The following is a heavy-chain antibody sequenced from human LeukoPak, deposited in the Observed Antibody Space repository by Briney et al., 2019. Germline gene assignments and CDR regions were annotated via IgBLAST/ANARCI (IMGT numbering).Heavy chain of an antibody. CDR2: IWYDGSNK. Sequence: PGGSLRLSCAASGFTFSSYGVHWVRQAPGKGLEWVAVIWYDGSNKYYADSVKGRFTISRDNSKNTLYLQMNSLRAEDTAVYYCAREYNWYFDLWGRGTLVTVSS. CDR1: GFTFSSYG. CDR3: AREYNWYFDL. V-gene: IGHV3-33*01. D-gene: IGHD5-12*01. J-gene: IGHJ2*01.